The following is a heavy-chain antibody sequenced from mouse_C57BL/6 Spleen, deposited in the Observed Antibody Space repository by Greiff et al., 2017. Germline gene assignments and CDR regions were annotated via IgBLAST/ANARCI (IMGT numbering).Heavy chain of an antibody. V-gene: IGHV1-55*01. CDR3: ARREPYGNYWYFDV. J-gene: IGHJ1*03. CDR1: GYTFTSYW. D-gene: IGHD2-1*01. CDR2: IYPGSGST. Sequence: QVQLQQSGAELVKPGASVKMSCKASGYTFTSYWITWVKQRPGQGLEWIGEIYPGSGSTNYNEKFKSKDTLTVDTSSSTAYMQLSSLTSEDSAVYYCARREPYGNYWYFDVWGTGTTVTVSS.